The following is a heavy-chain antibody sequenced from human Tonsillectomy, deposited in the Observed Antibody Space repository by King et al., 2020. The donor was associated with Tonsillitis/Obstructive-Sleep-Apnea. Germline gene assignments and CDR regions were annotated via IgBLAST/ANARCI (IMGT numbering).Heavy chain of an antibody. Sequence: QLVQSGGGLVQPGGSLRLSCAASGFTFSSYAMSWVRQAPGKGLEWVSAISGSGSDTYYADSVKGRFTISRDNSKSTLYLQMNSLRAEDTAVYYCPTDRGWNDLSGFWFAPWAQGPLVTVSS. V-gene: IGHV3-23*04. CDR1: GFTFSSYA. CDR2: ISGSGSDT. J-gene: IGHJ5*02. D-gene: IGHD1-1*01. CDR3: PTDRGWNDLSGFWFAP.